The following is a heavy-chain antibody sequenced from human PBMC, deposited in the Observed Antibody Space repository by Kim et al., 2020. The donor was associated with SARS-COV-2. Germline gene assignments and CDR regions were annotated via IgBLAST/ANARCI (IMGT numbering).Heavy chain of an antibody. CDR3: ARTYGSGSRYYYYGMDV. Sequence: SETLSLTCSVSGGSIGSSSYYWGWIRQPPGKGLEWIGSVYFSGSTYYNPSLKSRVTISLDTSKNHFSLKVSSVTAADTAMYYCARTYGSGSRYYYYGMDVWGQGTTVTVSS. CDR1: GGSIGSSSYY. V-gene: IGHV4-39*07. J-gene: IGHJ6*02. CDR2: VYFSGST. D-gene: IGHD3-10*01.